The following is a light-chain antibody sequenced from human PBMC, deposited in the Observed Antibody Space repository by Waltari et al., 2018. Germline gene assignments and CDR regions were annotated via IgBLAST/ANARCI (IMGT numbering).Light chain of an antibody. J-gene: IGKJ2*03. V-gene: IGKV1-39*01. CDR1: QDITNY. CDR2: DAS. Sequence: DIQMTQSPSSLSASVGDRVTITCRASQDITNYLNWYQQKPGKPPQRLIYDASTLQSGVPSRFSGSGSGTVFTLTITSLQPEDFGTYYCLHYDSAPYSFGQGTKVEIK. CDR3: LHYDSAPYS.